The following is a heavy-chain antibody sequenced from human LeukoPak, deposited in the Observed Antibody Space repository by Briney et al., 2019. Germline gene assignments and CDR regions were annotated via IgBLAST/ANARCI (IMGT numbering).Heavy chain of an antibody. CDR2: INHSGST. Sequence: PSETLSLTCAVSGGSFSGYYWTWIRQPPGKGLEWIGEINHSGSTTYNATLKSRVTISVDTSKNQFSLKLSSVTAADTAVYYCARVSSHYYYYMDVWGKGTTVTVSS. J-gene: IGHJ6*03. CDR3: ARVSSHYYYYMDV. V-gene: IGHV4-34*01. D-gene: IGHD2/OR15-2a*01. CDR1: GGSFSGYY.